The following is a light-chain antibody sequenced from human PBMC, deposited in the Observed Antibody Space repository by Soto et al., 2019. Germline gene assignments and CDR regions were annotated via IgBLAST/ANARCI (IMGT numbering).Light chain of an antibody. V-gene: IGKV1-39*01. Sequence: DIQMTQSPSSLSASEGDRVTITCRASQSISSYLNWYQQKPGKAPKLLIYAASSLQRGVPSRFSGSGSGTDFTLTISSLQPEDFATYYCQQSYSTPRTFGQGTKLEIK. CDR3: QQSYSTPRT. CDR2: AAS. J-gene: IGKJ2*01. CDR1: QSISSY.